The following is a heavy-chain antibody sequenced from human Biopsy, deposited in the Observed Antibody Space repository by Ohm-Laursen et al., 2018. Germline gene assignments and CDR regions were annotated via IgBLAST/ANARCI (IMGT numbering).Heavy chain of an antibody. CDR3: ARDLPSSYYYAMDV. CDR2: TYKGGNT. V-gene: IGHV4-4*07. J-gene: IGHJ6*02. CDR1: GASITRYY. Sequence: SDTLSLTCSVSGASITRYYWSWIRQPSGKGLEWIGHTYKGGNTNHNPSLKSRVSMSVDTSKNQLSLTLRSVTAADTAVYYCARDLPSSYYYAMDVGGQGTTVTVSS.